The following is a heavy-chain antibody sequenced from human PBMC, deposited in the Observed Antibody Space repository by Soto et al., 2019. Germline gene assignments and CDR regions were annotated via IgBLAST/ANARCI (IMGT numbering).Heavy chain of an antibody. CDR2: INLRGGSP. J-gene: IGHJ4*02. V-gene: IGHV1-46*01. D-gene: IGHD6-13*01. Sequence: ASVKVSCQASGYTFTSYYMHWVRQAPGQGLERMGVINLRGGSPSYAQKFQGRVTMTRDTSTSTVYMELSSLRSEDTAVYYCARDGSSWHHLQVHGEFDYWGQGTLVTLAS. CDR1: GYTFTSYY. CDR3: ARDGSSWHHLQVHGEFDY.